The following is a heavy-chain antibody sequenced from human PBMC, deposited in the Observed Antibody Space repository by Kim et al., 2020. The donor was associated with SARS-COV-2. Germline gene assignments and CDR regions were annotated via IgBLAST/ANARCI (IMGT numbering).Heavy chain of an antibody. Sequence: GGSLRLSCEVSGFIVRDNYMSWVRQAPGKGPECVAVVYSGARTHYADSVKGRFTASKDISKNTLYLQMNSLRPEDTALYYCLRVSRYDSSGLPDYWGQGTDVTLSP. D-gene: IGHD3-22*01. CDR1: GFIVRDNY. CDR2: VYSGART. CDR3: LRVSRYDSSGLPDY. V-gene: IGHV3-66*01. J-gene: IGHJ4*02.